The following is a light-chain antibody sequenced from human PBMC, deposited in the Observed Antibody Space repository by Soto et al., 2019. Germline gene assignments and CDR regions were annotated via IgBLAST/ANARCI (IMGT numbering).Light chain of an antibody. CDR3: QQYNSYSPEWT. V-gene: IGKV1-5*01. Sequence: DIQMTQVPSTLSASVGKRVTNTCLASQSISSWFAWYQQKPGKAPKRLIYDASSLESGVPSRFSGSGSGTEFTLTISSLQPDDFATYYCQQYNSYSPEWTFGQGTKVDIK. CDR2: DAS. CDR1: QSISSW. J-gene: IGKJ1*01.